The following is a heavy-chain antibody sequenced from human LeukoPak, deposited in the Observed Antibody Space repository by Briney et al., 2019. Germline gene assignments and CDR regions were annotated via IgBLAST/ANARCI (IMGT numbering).Heavy chain of an antibody. J-gene: IGHJ4*02. V-gene: IGHV3-11*04. Sequence: GGSLRLSCAASGFTFSDYYMSWIRQTPGKGLEWISYISTSGSTIYYADSVKGRFTISRDNAKNSLYLQMNSLRAEDTAVYYCARGLYSSGWYDLDYWGQGTLVTVSS. D-gene: IGHD6-19*01. CDR2: ISTSGSTI. CDR3: ARGLYSSGWYDLDY. CDR1: GFTFSDYY.